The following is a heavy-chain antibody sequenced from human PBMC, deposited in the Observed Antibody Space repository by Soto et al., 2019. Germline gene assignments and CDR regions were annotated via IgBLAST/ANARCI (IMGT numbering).Heavy chain of an antibody. J-gene: IGHJ4*02. V-gene: IGHV3-30*18. Sequence: GGSLRLSCAASGFTFSRYCMHWVRQAPGKGLEWLAVISYDGSIKYYADFVKGRFTIFRDNSENTLYLQMNSLRAEDTAVYYCAKEIASSGNYFPYFDCWGQGTPVTVS. D-gene: IGHD1-26*01. CDR3: AKEIASSGNYFPYFDC. CDR1: GFTFSRYC. CDR2: ISYDGSIK.